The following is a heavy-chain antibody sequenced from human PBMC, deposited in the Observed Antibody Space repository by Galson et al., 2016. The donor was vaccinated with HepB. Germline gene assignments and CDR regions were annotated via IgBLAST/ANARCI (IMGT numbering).Heavy chain of an antibody. D-gene: IGHD6-19*01. CDR3: AKCSVYSTGWCNSLDP. CDR1: GFTFSTYA. Sequence: SLRLSCAASGFTFSTYAMSWVRQAPGKGLEWVSSIRAGGGDTYYPDSVKGRFTTSRDMSKNTLYLQMGSLRAEDTAVYYCAKCSVYSTGWCNSLDPSGQGTLVIVSS. CDR2: IRAGGGDT. V-gene: IGHV3-23*01. J-gene: IGHJ5*02.